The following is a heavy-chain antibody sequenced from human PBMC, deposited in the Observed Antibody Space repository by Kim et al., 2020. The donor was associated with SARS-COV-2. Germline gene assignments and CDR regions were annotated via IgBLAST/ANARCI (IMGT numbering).Heavy chain of an antibody. Sequence: GGSLRLSCAASGFTFSSYAMHWVRQAPGKGLEWVAVISYDGSNKYYADSVKGRFTISRDNSKNTLYLQMNSLRAEDTAVYYCARDFESTVAGTRGGAFDIWGQGTMVTVSS. CDR1: GFTFSSYA. J-gene: IGHJ3*02. V-gene: IGHV3-30*04. CDR2: ISYDGSNK. D-gene: IGHD6-19*01. CDR3: ARDFESTVAGTRGGAFDI.